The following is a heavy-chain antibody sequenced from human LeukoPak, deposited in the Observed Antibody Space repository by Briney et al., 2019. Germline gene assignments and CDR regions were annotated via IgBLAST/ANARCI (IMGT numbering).Heavy chain of an antibody. V-gene: IGHV4-34*01. CDR2: ISHSGDT. D-gene: IGHD6-19*01. J-gene: IGHJ5*02. CDR1: GGSFSDSY. CDR3: ARAIAVAGLAWFDP. Sequence: SETLSLTCAVCGGSFSDSYWSWIRQPPGEGLEWVGEISHSGDTNYNPSLKSRVTISVDTSKNQFSLKLSSVTAADTAVYYCARAIAVAGLAWFDPWGQGTLVTVSS.